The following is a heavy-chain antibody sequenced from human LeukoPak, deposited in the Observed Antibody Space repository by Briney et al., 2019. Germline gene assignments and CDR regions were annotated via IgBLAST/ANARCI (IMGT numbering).Heavy chain of an antibody. Sequence: SETLSLTCTVSGGSISTTNYYWGWIRQPPGKGLEWIGRIYYSGSTYYNPSLKRRVTISAATSKNQFSLNLSSVTAADTAVYFCARNMADSALEFDFWGQGTLLTVSS. CDR2: IYYSGST. D-gene: IGHD3-3*02. CDR1: GGSISTTNYY. J-gene: IGHJ4*02. CDR3: ARNMADSALEFDF. V-gene: IGHV4-39*01.